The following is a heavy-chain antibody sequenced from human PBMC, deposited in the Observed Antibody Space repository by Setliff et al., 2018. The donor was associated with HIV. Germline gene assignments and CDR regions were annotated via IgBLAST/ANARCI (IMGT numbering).Heavy chain of an antibody. D-gene: IGHD6-25*01. CDR1: GGSISSSSYY. Sequence: SETLSLTCTVSGGSISSSSYYWGWVRQSPGKGLEWIGSVYYSGSTNYNPSLKSRVTISVDTSKNQFSLKLSSVTAADAAVYYCARDRGIAALSYYHYYMDVWGKGTTVTVSS. V-gene: IGHV4-39*07. CDR3: ARDRGIAALSYYHYYMDV. J-gene: IGHJ6*03. CDR2: VYYSGST.